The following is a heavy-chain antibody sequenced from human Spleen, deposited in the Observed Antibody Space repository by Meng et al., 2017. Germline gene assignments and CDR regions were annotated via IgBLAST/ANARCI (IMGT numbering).Heavy chain of an antibody. J-gene: IGHJ6*02. D-gene: IGHD3-9*01. V-gene: IGHV3-23*01. CDR2: ISGSGGST. Sequence: LTGAASGFTFSSYAMSWVRQAPGKGLEWVSAISGSGGSTYYADSVKGRFTISRDNAKNTLYLQMNCLRAEDTAVYYCARDSRRYYDILTGYHYGMDVWGQGTTVTVSS. CDR3: ARDSRRYYDILTGYHYGMDV. CDR1: GFTFSSYA.